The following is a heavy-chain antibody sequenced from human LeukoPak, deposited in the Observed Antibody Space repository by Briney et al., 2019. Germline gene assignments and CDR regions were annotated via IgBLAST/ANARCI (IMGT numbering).Heavy chain of an antibody. CDR3: ARGSRHYYGSGSYMAPFDY. Sequence: GGSLRLSCAASGFTFSSYWMSWVRQAPGKGLGWVANIKQDGSEKYYVDSVKGRFTISRDNAKNSLYLQMNSLRAEDTAVYYCARGSRHYYGSGSYMAPFDYWGQGTLVTVSS. CDR1: GFTFSSYW. V-gene: IGHV3-7*01. D-gene: IGHD3-10*01. J-gene: IGHJ4*02. CDR2: IKQDGSEK.